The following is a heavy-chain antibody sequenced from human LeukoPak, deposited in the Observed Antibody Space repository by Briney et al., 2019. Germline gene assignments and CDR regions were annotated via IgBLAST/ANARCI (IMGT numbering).Heavy chain of an antibody. CDR2: ISGSASDI. V-gene: IGHV3-11*04. Sequence: GGSLRLSCAASGFTFSDYYMSWIRQAPGKGLEWVSYISGSASDIYYADSVKGRFTISRDNAKNSLYLQMNTLRAEDTAVYYCAPATHYYDSSGYPLWGQGTLVTVSS. CDR3: APATHYYDSSGYPL. J-gene: IGHJ4*02. CDR1: GFTFSDYY. D-gene: IGHD3-22*01.